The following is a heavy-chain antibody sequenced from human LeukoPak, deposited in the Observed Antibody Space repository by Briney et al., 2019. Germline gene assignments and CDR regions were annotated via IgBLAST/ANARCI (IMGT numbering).Heavy chain of an antibody. V-gene: IGHV3-21*01. Sequence: GGSLRLSCAASGFTFSSYSMNWVRQAPGKGLEWVSYISSSSSYIYYADSVKGRFTISRDNAKSSLYLQMNSLRAEDTAVYYCASFNSGSYYGSLSSWGQGTLVTVSS. D-gene: IGHD1-26*01. CDR3: ASFNSGSYYGSLSS. CDR1: GFTFSSYS. J-gene: IGHJ4*02. CDR2: ISSSSSYI.